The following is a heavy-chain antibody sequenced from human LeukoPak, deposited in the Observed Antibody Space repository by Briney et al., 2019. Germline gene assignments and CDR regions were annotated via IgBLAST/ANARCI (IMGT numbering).Heavy chain of an antibody. V-gene: IGHV1-2*02. CDR3: ARDEVVVRPVTTHLGY. CDR2: INPNSGGT. D-gene: IGHD4-17*01. J-gene: IGHJ4*02. Sequence: GASVKVSCKASGYTFTGYYMHWVRQAPGQGLEWMGWINPNSGGTNYAQKFQGRVTMTRDTSISTAYMELSRLRSDDTAVYYCARDEVVVRPVTTHLGYWGQGTLVTVSS. CDR1: GYTFTGYY.